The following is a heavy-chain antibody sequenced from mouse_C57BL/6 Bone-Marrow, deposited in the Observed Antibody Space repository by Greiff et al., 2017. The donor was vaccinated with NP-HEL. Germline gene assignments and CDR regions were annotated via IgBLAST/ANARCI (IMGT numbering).Heavy chain of an antibody. CDR1: GYTFTSYW. Sequence: QVQLQQPGAELVKPGASVKLSCKASGYTFTSYWMQWVKQRPGQGLEWIGEIDPSDSYTTYNQQFKGKATLTVDTSSSTAYMQLSSLTSEDSAVYYCARWDYSNYGFAYWGQGTLVTVSA. V-gene: IGHV1-50*01. CDR3: ARWDYSNYGFAY. J-gene: IGHJ3*01. D-gene: IGHD2-5*01. CDR2: IDPSDSYT.